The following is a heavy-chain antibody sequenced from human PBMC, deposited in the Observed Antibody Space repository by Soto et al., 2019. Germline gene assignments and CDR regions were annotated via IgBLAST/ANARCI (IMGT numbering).Heavy chain of an antibody. J-gene: IGHJ5*01. CDR3: ARGGHIAAVTDSLDS. CDR1: GYPFNTYY. Sequence: ASVKVSCKSSGYPFNTYYLHWVRQAPGQGLEWMGMIHPSGGGSTYAQKFLGRVTMTMDSSTSTVFMELTSLRSADTAVYYCARGGHIAAVTDSLDSWGQ. D-gene: IGHD2-21*02. V-gene: IGHV1-46*02. CDR2: IHPSGGGS.